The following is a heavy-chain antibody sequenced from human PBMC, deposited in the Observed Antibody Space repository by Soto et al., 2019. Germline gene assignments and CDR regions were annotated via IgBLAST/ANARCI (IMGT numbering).Heavy chain of an antibody. Sequence: QITLKESGPTLVKPTQTITLTCTFSGFSLIARAVGVGWIRQPPGKALEWLAAYYWDDDQRYNPSLRRRLTITQATPRNQVVLTMTNMDPVDTATYYCVHQSFPVFMVWQTAPWYFDLWGRGALGTVAS. J-gene: IGHJ2*01. CDR2: YYWDDDQ. D-gene: IGHD2-21*02. V-gene: IGHV2-5*02. CDR3: VHQSFPVFMVWQTAPWYFDL. CDR1: GFSLIARAVG.